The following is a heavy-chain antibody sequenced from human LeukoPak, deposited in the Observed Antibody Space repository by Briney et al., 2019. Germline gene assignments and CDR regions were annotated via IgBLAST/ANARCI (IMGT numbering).Heavy chain of an antibody. CDR1: GYTFTSHD. CDR3: TLYNY. Sequence: ASVKVSCKASGYTFTSHDMHWVRQAPGQRLEWMGWINAGNGNTEYAQEFQGRVTITRDTSASTVYMELSSLSSEDMAGYYCTLYNYWGQGTLVTVSS. D-gene: IGHD2-2*02. J-gene: IGHJ4*02. CDR2: INAGNGNT. V-gene: IGHV1-3*03.